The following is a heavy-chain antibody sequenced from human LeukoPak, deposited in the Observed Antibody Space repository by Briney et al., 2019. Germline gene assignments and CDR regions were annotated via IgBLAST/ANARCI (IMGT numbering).Heavy chain of an antibody. CDR2: IYHSGST. V-gene: IGHV4-38-2*01. D-gene: IGHD3-9*01. J-gene: IGHJ3*02. CDR3: ARTYYDILTGYPPDAFDI. CDR1: GYSISSGYY. Sequence: SETLSLTCAVSGYSISSGYYWGWIRSPPGKGLEWIGSIYHSGSTYYNPSLKSRVTISVDTSKNQFSLKLSSVTAADTAVYYCARTYYDILTGYPPDAFDIWGQGTMVTVSS.